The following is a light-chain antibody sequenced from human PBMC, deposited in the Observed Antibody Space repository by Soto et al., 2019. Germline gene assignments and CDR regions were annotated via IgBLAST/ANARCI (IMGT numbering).Light chain of an antibody. V-gene: IGLV1-44*01. Sequence: QSVLTQPPSASGTPGQRVTISCSGSSSNIGSNTVNWYQQLPGTAPKLLIYTNNQRPSGVPDRFSGSKSVASASLAISGLQSEDEGDYYCAAWDDSLNGRVFGTGTKLTVL. J-gene: IGLJ1*01. CDR1: SSNIGSNT. CDR2: TNN. CDR3: AAWDDSLNGRV.